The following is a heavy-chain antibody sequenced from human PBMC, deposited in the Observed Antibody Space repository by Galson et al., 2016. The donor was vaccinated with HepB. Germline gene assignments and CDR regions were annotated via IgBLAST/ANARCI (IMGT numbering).Heavy chain of an antibody. CDR3: ARAPIDYYYHYGMDV. CDR2: VIPLFGIT. J-gene: IGHJ6*02. Sequence: SVKVSCKASGGTFTNFAISWVRQAPGQGLEWMGGVIPLFGITNYTQKFQGRVTVSADESTSTAYMELSSLRSDDTAVYYCARAPIDYYYHYGMDVWGQGTTVTVSS. CDR1: GGTFTNFA. D-gene: IGHD2-15*01. V-gene: IGHV1-69*13.